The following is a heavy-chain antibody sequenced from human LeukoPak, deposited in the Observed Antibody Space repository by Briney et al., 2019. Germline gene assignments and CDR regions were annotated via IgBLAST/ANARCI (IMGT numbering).Heavy chain of an antibody. CDR1: GYTFTGYY. D-gene: IGHD3-9*01. V-gene: IGHV1-2*02. CDR2: INPNSGGT. Sequence: ASVKVSCKASGYTFTGYYMHWVRQAPGQGLEWMGWINPNSGGTNYAQKFQGRVTMTRDTSISTAYMELSRLRSDDTAVYYCAILSPKRRGYYDILTGYYYYSMDVWGQGTTVTVSS. CDR3: AILSPKRRGYYDILTGYYYYSMDV. J-gene: IGHJ6*02.